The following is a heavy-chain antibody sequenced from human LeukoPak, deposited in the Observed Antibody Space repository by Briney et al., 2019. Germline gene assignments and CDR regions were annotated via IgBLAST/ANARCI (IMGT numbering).Heavy chain of an antibody. CDR2: ILTSGTT. V-gene: IGHV3-23*05. Sequence: GGSLRLSCVASGFSLSGYAMSWVRQAPGKGPEWVSGILTSGTTYYSDSVKGRFTISSDSSKNTLYLQMNSPRSEETAIYSCAKDLTYNDGRWEVVPWGQGTLVTVSP. CDR3: AKDLTYNDGRWEVVP. D-gene: IGHD3-9*01. CDR1: GFSLSGYA. J-gene: IGHJ5*02.